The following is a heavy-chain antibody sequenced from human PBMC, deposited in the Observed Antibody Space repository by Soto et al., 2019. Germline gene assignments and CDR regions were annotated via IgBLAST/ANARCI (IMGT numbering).Heavy chain of an antibody. Sequence: ASVKVSCKPSGYTFTTYDINWVRQATGQGFEWMGWMNPISGNTGYALKFQGRVTMTRNTSIGTAYMELSRLRSDDTAVYFCARAAPAPTTNYNYYMDVWGNGTTVTVSS. CDR2: MNPISGNT. CDR3: ARAAPAPTTNYNYYMDV. J-gene: IGHJ6*03. D-gene: IGHD6-25*01. CDR1: GYTFTTYD. V-gene: IGHV1-8*01.